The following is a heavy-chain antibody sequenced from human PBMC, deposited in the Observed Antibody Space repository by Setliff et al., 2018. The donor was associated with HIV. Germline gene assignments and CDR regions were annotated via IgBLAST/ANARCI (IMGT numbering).Heavy chain of an antibody. J-gene: IGHJ6*03. CDR1: GVSISSSSYF. CDR2: IYFSGST. CDR3: ARHPRHYNILTGYRYYTDV. D-gene: IGHD3-9*01. Sequence: PSETLSLTCAVSGVSISSSSYFWGWIRRPPGTGLDWIGSIYFSGSTYYNPSLESRVTISMDTSKNQFSLKLTSVTAADTAVYYCARHPRHYNILTGYRYYTDVWGKGTTVTVS. V-gene: IGHV4-39*01.